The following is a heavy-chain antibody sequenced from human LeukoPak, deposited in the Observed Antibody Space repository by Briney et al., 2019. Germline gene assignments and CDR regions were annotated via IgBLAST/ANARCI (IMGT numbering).Heavy chain of an antibody. J-gene: IGHJ4*02. Sequence: PSETLSLTCTVSGGSISNYYWSWIRQPPGKGLEWIGYIYYSGSTNYNPSLKSRVTISVDTSKNQFSLKLRSVTAADTAVYYCARGGDGYNYGRYFDYWGQGTLVTVSS. CDR1: GGSISNYY. D-gene: IGHD5-24*01. V-gene: IGHV4-59*01. CDR3: ARGGDGYNYGRYFDY. CDR2: IYYSGST.